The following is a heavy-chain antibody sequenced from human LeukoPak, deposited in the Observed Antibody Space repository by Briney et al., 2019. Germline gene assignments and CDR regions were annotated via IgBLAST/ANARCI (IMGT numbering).Heavy chain of an antibody. CDR2: IKQDGSEK. Sequence: GGSLRLSCAASGFTFSSYWLSWVRQAPGKGLEWVAIIKQDGSEKYYVDSVKGRFTISRDNAKNSLYLQMNSLRAEDTAVYYCARDQATYYGSGSFGYWGQGTLVTVSS. CDR3: ARDQATYYGSGSFGY. V-gene: IGHV3-7*01. J-gene: IGHJ4*02. D-gene: IGHD3-10*01. CDR1: GFTFSSYW.